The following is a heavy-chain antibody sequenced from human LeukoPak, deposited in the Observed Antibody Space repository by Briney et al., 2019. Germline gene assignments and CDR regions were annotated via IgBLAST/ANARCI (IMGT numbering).Heavy chain of an antibody. J-gene: IGHJ3*02. CDR3: ASFGAQRGNWAGSYYYDSSGYRAFDI. D-gene: IGHD3-22*01. CDR1: GYTFTSYY. Sequence: ASVKVSCTASGYTFTSYYMHWVRQAPGQGLEWMGIINPSGGSTSYAQKFQGRVTMTRDTSTSTVYMELSSLRSEDTAVYYCASFGAQRGNWAGSYYYDSSGYRAFDIWGQGTMVTVSS. CDR2: INPSGGST. V-gene: IGHV1-46*01.